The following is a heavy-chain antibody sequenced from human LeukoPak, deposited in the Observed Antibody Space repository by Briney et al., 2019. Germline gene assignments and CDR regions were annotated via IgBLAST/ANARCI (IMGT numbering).Heavy chain of an antibody. J-gene: IGHJ4*02. CDR3: ARDLYGDYGSGNYFDY. D-gene: IGHD4-17*01. CDR1: GGSISSSNYY. CDR2: IYTSGST. Sequence: PSETLSLTCSVSGGSISSSNYYWNWIRQPAGEGLEWIGRIYTSGSTNYNPTLKSRVSMSVDTSKNQFSLKLSSVTAADTAVYYCARDLYGDYGSGNYFDYWGQGTLVTVSS. V-gene: IGHV4-61*02.